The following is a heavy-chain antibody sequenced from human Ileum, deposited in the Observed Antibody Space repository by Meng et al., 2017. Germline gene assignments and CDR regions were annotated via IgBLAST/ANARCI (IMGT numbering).Heavy chain of an antibody. J-gene: IGHJ4*02. Sequence: GERQGSLPGLVRPSDTLSLIWAVSGGSVSSSGDQWGWIRQPPGKGLEWIGYASTNYNPSLKSRVTISVDTSKNQFSLKLTSVTAADTAVYYCARDHWGSLDYWGQGVLVTVSS. V-gene: IGHV4-61*08. CDR1: GGSVSSSGDQ. D-gene: IGHD7-27*01. CDR2: AST. CDR3: ARDHWGSLDY.